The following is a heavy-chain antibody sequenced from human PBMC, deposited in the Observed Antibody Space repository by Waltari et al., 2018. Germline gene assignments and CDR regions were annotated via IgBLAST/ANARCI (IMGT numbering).Heavy chain of an antibody. CDR1: GGTFSSYA. D-gene: IGHD5-18*01. CDR3: ARGFDGYSSGLDWYFDL. Sequence: QVQLVQSGAEVKKPGSSVKVSCTASGGTFSSYAISWVRQAPGQGLGWRGGLSPILRTANYAQKCQGRVTITADEATSTAYMELSSLGSEDTAVYYCARGFDGYSSGLDWYFDLWGRGTLVTVSS. V-gene: IGHV1-69*01. J-gene: IGHJ2*01. CDR2: LSPILRTA.